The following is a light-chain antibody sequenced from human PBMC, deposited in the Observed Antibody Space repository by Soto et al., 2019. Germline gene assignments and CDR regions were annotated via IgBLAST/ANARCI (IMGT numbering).Light chain of an antibody. J-gene: IGKJ1*01. CDR1: QSVSTNY. CDR2: GAS. CDR3: QQYGSPWT. Sequence: EIVLTQSPGTLSLSPGERATLSCRASQSVSTNYLAWYQQKPGQAPRLLIYGASSRATGIPDRFTGSGSGTDFTLTISLLEPEDFAVYYCQQYGSPWTFGQGTKVEVK. V-gene: IGKV3-20*01.